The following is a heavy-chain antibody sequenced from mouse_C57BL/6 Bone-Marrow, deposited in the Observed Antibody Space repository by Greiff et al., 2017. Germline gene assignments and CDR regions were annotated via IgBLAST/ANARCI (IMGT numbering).Heavy chain of an antibody. V-gene: IGHV3-8*01. J-gene: IGHJ4*01. CDR3: ARAPLYYYAMDD. Sequence: DVQLQESGPGLAKPSQTLSLTCSVTGYSITSYYWNWIRKFPGNKLEYMGYISYSGSTYYNPSLKSRISITRDTSKNQDYLRLNSVTTEDTATYYCARAPLYYYAMDDWGQGTSVTVST. CDR2: ISYSGST. CDR1: GYSITSYY.